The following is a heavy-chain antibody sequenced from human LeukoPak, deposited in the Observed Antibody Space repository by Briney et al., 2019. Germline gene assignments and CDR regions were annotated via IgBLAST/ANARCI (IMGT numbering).Heavy chain of an antibody. D-gene: IGHD2-15*01. CDR3: AREGYDHAFDI. CDR2: ISGSGGST. V-gene: IGHV3-23*01. CDR1: GFTFSSYV. J-gene: IGHJ3*02. Sequence: GGSLRLSCAASGFTFSSYVMSWVRQAPGKGLEWVSAISGSGGSTYYADSVKGRLTISRDNSKSTLYLQMNSLKAEDTAVYYCAREGYDHAFDIWGQGTMVTVSS.